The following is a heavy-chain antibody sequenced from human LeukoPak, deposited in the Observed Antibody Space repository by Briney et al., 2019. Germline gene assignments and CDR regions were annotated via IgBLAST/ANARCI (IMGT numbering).Heavy chain of an antibody. CDR2: IVVGSGNT. J-gene: IGHJ5*02. Sequence: SVKVSCKASGFTFTSSAVQWVRQARGQRLEWIGWIVVGSGNTNYAQKFQERVTITRDMSTSTAYMELSSLRSEDTAVYYCAADSARYKYYYGSGSYHSWFDPWGRGTLVTVSS. CDR3: AADSARYKYYYGSGSYHSWFDP. V-gene: IGHV1-58*01. CDR1: GFTFTSSA. D-gene: IGHD3-10*01.